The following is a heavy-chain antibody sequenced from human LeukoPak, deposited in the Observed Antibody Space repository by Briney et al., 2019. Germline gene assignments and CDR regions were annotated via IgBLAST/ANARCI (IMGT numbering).Heavy chain of an antibody. CDR1: GFTFSSYS. CDR3: ARWGGVQFDP. D-gene: IGHD2-8*01. V-gene: IGHV3-21*04. J-gene: IGHJ5*02. Sequence: GGSLRLSCAASGFTFSSYSMKWVRQAPGKGLEWVSFISSSSSYIYYADSVKGRFTISRDNAKNSLYLQMNSLRAEDTAVYYCARWGGVQFDPWGQGTLVTVSS. CDR2: ISSSSSYI.